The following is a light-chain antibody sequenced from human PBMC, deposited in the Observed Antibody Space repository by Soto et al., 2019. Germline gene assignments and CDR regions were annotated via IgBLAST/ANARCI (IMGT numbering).Light chain of an antibody. Sequence: DIQMTQTPSSASASVGDRVTITCRASQSISSYLNWYQQKPGKAPKLLIYAASSLQSGVPSRFSGSGSGTDFTLTISSLQPEDIATYYCQQYYNLPITFGQGTRLEIK. CDR3: QQYYNLPIT. CDR2: AAS. CDR1: QSISSY. V-gene: IGKV1-39*01. J-gene: IGKJ5*01.